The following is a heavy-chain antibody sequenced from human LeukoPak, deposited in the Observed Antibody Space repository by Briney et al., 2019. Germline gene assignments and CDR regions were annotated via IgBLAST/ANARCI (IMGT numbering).Heavy chain of an antibody. CDR2: ISYDGSNK. J-gene: IGHJ3*02. V-gene: IGHV3-30-3*01. CDR1: GFTFSSYA. D-gene: IGHD3-3*01. Sequence: GGSLRLSCAASGFTFSSYAMHWVRQAPGKGLEWVAVISYDGSNKYYADSVKGRFTISRDNSKNTLYLQMNSLRAEDTAVYYCAKERSITIFGVGYGSDAFDIWGQGTMVTVSS. CDR3: AKERSITIFGVGYGSDAFDI.